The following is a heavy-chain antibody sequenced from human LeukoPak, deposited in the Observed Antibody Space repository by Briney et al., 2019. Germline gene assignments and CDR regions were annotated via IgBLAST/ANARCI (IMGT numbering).Heavy chain of an antibody. D-gene: IGHD3-9*01. Sequence: PSETLSLTCAVYGGSFSGYYWSWIRQPPGKGLEWIGEINHSGSTNYNPSLKSRVTISVDTSKNQFSLKLSSVTAADTAVYYCARVYLCSLRYFDRPFDYWGQGTLVTVSS. J-gene: IGHJ4*02. CDR1: GGSFSGYY. CDR3: ARVYLCSLRYFDRPFDY. V-gene: IGHV4-34*01. CDR2: INHSGST.